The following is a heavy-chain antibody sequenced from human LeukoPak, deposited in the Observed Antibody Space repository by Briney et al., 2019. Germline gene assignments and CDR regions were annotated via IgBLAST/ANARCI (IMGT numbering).Heavy chain of an antibody. CDR3: AKKKVDVVANQYYYYYGLDV. V-gene: IGHV4-34*01. J-gene: IGHJ6*02. CDR1: GGSFSGYS. D-gene: IGHD5-12*01. CDR2: VNHSGIN. Sequence: PSETLSLTCAFYGGSFSGYSLTWIRKPPGKGLEWMGEVNHSGINHFNPSLKSRVTISADTSKKQVFLNLSAVTAAHTAVYYCAKKKVDVVANQYYYYYGLDVWGQGTTVTVSS.